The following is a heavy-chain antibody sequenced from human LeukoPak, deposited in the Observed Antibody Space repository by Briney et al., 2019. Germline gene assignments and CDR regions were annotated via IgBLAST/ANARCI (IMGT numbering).Heavy chain of an antibody. CDR2: IYYSGST. Sequence: SETLSLTCTVSGGSISSGGSYWSWIRQHPGKGLEWIGYIYYSGSTYYNPSLKSRVTISVDTSKNQFSLKLSSVTAADTAVYYCARVRSSQYFDYWGQGTLVTVSS. CDR1: GGSISSGGSY. CDR3: ARVRSSQYFDY. J-gene: IGHJ4*02. D-gene: IGHD2-2*01. V-gene: IGHV4-31*03.